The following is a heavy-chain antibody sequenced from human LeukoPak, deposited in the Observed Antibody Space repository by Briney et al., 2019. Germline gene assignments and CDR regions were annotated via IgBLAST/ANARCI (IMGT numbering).Heavy chain of an antibody. CDR1: GFIFTHFW. Sequence: GESLKISCKGSGFIFTHFWIGWVRQMPGKGLEWMGIIYPGDSDTRYSPSFQGQVTISADKSISTAYLQWSSLKASDTAMYYCASTYSSSDYYFDYWGQGTLVTVSS. J-gene: IGHJ4*02. D-gene: IGHD6-13*01. CDR3: ASTYSSSDYYFDY. V-gene: IGHV5-51*01. CDR2: IYPGDSDT.